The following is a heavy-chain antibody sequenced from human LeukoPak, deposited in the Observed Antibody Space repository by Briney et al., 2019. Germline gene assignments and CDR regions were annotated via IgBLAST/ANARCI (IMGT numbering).Heavy chain of an antibody. J-gene: IGHJ3*02. CDR3: ARGFVMRLLWFGEPTDPTGDAFDI. Sequence: RASVKVSCKASGYTFTSYDINWVRQATGQGLEWMGWMNPNSGNTGYAQKFQGRVTMTRNTSISTAYMELSSLRSEDTAVYYCARGFVMRLLWFGEPTDPTGDAFDIWGQGTMVTVSS. CDR1: GYTFTSYD. V-gene: IGHV1-8*01. CDR2: MNPNSGNT. D-gene: IGHD3-10*01.